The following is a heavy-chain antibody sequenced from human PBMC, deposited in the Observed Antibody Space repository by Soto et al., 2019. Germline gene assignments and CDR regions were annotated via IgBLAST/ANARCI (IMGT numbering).Heavy chain of an antibody. J-gene: IGHJ5*02. Sequence: VQLVESGGGLVQPGGFVRLSCAASGFTVSSNYMIWVRQAPGKGLEWMGRIIPILGIANYAQKFQGRVTITADKSTSTAYMELSSLRSEDTAVYYCTRCTYNWFDPWGQGTLVTVSS. V-gene: IGHV1-69*04. CDR3: TRCTYNWFDP. CDR2: IIPILGIA. CDR1: GFTVSSNY. D-gene: IGHD2-8*01.